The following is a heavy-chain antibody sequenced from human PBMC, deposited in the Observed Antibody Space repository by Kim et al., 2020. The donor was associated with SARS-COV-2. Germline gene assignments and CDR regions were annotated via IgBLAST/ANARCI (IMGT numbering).Heavy chain of an antibody. V-gene: IGHV3-30*18. Sequence: GGSLRLSCAASGFTFSSYGMHWVRQAPGKGLEWVAVISYDGSNKYYADSVKGRFAISRDTSKNTLYLQMNSLRAEDTAVYYCANLDCSSTSCLWGQGTLVTVSS. J-gene: IGHJ4*02. CDR3: ANLDCSSTSCL. CDR1: GFTFSSYG. CDR2: ISYDGSNK. D-gene: IGHD2-2*01.